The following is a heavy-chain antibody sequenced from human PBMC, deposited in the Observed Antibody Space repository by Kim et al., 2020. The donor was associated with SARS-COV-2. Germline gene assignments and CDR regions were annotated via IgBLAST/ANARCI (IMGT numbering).Heavy chain of an antibody. CDR1: GFTFSSYW. Sequence: GGSLRLSCAASGFTFSSYWMHWVRQAPGKGLVWVSLINSDGSSTSYADSVKGRFTISRDNAKNTLYLQMNSLRAEDTAVYYCARDPPYYYGSGSYSHLDYWGQGTLVTVSS. D-gene: IGHD3-10*01. J-gene: IGHJ4*02. CDR3: ARDPPYYYGSGSYSHLDY. CDR2: INSDGSST. V-gene: IGHV3-74*01.